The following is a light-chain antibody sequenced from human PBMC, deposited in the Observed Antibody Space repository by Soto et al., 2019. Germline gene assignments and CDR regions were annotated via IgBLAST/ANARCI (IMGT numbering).Light chain of an antibody. CDR2: AAS. V-gene: IGKV1-12*01. Sequence: DIQMTQSPSSVSASVGDRVTISCRASQVISSWLVWYQQKPGKAPNLLIYAASTLQSGVPSRFSGSGSGTDFTLTISSLQPEDSATYHCQQANSFPPTFGGGTRVEIK. J-gene: IGKJ4*01. CDR1: QVISSW. CDR3: QQANSFPPT.